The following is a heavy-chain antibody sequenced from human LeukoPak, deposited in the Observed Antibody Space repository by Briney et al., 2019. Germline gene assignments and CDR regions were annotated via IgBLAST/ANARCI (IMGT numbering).Heavy chain of an antibody. CDR3: ARGGDYGGY. CDR1: GVTFSSYW. CDR2: IKQDGSEK. V-gene: IGHV3-7*01. Sequence: GGSLRLSCAASGVTFSSYWMSWVRQAPGKGLEWVANIKQDGSEKYYVDSVKGRFTISRDNAKNSLYLQMNSLRAEDTAVYYCARGGDYGGYWGQGTLVTVSS. D-gene: IGHD4-17*01. J-gene: IGHJ4*02.